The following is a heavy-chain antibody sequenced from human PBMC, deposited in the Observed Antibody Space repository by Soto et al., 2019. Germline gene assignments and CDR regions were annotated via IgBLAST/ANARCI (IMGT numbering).Heavy chain of an antibody. J-gene: IGHJ5*02. CDR1: GGTFSSYA. D-gene: IGHD3-3*01. CDR2: IIPIFGTA. V-gene: IGHV1-69*01. CDR3: ARDSITIFGVVIMSRGWFDP. Sequence: QVQLVQSGAEVKKPGSSVKVSCKASGGTFSSYAISWVRQAPGQGLEWMGGIIPIFGTANYAQKFQGRVTITADESKSTAYMELSSLRSEDTAVYYCARDSITIFGVVIMSRGWFDPWGQGTLVTVSS.